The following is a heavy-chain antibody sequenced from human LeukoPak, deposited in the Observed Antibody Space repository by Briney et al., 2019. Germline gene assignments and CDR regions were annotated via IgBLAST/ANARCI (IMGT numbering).Heavy chain of an antibody. V-gene: IGHV3-21*01. CDR1: GFTFSSYS. CDR3: ARSPNVVDY. Sequence: GGSLRLSCAASGFTFSSYSMNLVRQAPGKGLEWVSSISSSSSYIYYADSVKGRFTISRDNAKNSLSLQMNSLRAEDTAMYYCARSPNVVDYWGQGTLVTVSS. CDR2: ISSSSSYI. J-gene: IGHJ4*02.